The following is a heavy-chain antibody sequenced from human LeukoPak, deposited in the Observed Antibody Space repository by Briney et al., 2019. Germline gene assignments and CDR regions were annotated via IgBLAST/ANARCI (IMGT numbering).Heavy chain of an antibody. Sequence: PGGSLRLSCAASGFTFSSYAMHWVRQAPGKGLEWVAVISYGGSNKYYADSVKGRFTISRDNSKNTLYLQMNSLRAEDTAVYYCAKAQGPYSSSWYYFDYWGQGTLVTVSS. V-gene: IGHV3-30-3*01. CDR1: GFTFSSYA. D-gene: IGHD6-13*01. CDR3: AKAQGPYSSSWYYFDY. J-gene: IGHJ4*02. CDR2: ISYGGSNK.